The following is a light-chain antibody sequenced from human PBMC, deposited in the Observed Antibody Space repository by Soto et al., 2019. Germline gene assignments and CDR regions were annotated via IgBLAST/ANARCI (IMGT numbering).Light chain of an antibody. Sequence: DIQMTQSPSTLSASVGDRVTITCRASQSISSWLAWYQQKPGKAPKLLIYDASSLESGVPSRFSGSGSGTEFTLTIGSLQPEDCAPYYCQQYNSYSGTFGQGTKVDIK. J-gene: IGKJ1*01. V-gene: IGKV1-5*01. CDR2: DAS. CDR1: QSISSW. CDR3: QQYNSYSGT.